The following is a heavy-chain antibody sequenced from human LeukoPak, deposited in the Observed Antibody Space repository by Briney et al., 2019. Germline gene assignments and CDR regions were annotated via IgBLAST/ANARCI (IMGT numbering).Heavy chain of an antibody. V-gene: IGHV1-46*01. D-gene: IGHD3-10*01. CDR1: GYTFTSYY. Sequence: ASVKVSCKASGYTFTSYYMHWVRQAPGQGLEWMGIINPSGGSTSYAQKFQGRVTMTRDMSTSTVYMELSSLRSEDTAVYYCARDSTYYYGSGSYGFDYWGQGTLVTVSS. CDR2: INPSGGST. J-gene: IGHJ4*02. CDR3: ARDSTYYYGSGSYGFDY.